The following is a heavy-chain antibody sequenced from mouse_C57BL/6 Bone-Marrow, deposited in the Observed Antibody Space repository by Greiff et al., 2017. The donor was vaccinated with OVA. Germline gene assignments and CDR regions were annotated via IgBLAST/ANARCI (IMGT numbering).Heavy chain of an antibody. Sequence: EVQGVESGEGLVKPGGSLKLSCAASGFTFSSYAMSWVRQTPEKRLEWVAYISSGGDYIYYADTVKGRFTISRDNARNTLYLQMSSLKSEDTAMYYCTRFSSDGYCFDYWGQGTTLTVSS. CDR3: TRFSSDGYCFDY. CDR1: GFTFSSYA. D-gene: IGHD2-3*01. CDR2: ISSGGDYI. J-gene: IGHJ2*01. V-gene: IGHV5-9-1*02.